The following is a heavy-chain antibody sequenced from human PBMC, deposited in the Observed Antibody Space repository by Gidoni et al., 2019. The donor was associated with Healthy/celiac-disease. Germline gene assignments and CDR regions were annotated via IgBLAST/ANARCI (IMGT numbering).Heavy chain of an antibody. D-gene: IGHD3-16*01. CDR2: IIHSGST. CDR1: GGSFSGYY. Sequence: QVQLQQWGAGLLKPSETLSLTRALYGGSFSGYYWRWLRQPPGKGLGWIGEIIHSGSTNYNPSLKSRVTISVDTSKNQFSLKLSSVTAADTAVYYCASWGNSSWYFDLWGRGTLVTVSS. CDR3: ASWGNSSWYFDL. J-gene: IGHJ2*01. V-gene: IGHV4-34*12.